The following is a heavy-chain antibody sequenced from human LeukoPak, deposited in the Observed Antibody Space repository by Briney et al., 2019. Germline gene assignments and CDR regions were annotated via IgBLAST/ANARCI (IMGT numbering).Heavy chain of an antibody. D-gene: IGHD2-15*01. CDR1: GFRFRSYA. CDR3: ASPFTLADNYHYVMDV. V-gene: IGHV3-33*03. J-gene: IGHJ6*02. Sequence: GGSLRLSCAASGFRFRSYAMSWVRQAPGKGLEWVAIIYFDGRTRYYADSVKGRFTISRDNSRDTLYLQMNSLRGEDTAVYYCASPFTLADNYHYVMDVWGQGTTVT. CDR2: IYFDGRTR.